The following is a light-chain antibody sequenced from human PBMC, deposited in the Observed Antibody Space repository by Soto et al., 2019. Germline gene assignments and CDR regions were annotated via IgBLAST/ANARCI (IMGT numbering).Light chain of an antibody. Sequence: EIVLTQSPATLSLSPGERATLSCRASQSVSRYLAWYQQKPGQAPRLLIYDTSNRATGIPARFSGSGSGTDFTLTISSLEPEDFAVYSCEQRSNWPWTFGGGTKVEIK. CDR1: QSVSRY. CDR2: DTS. CDR3: EQRSNWPWT. V-gene: IGKV3-11*01. J-gene: IGKJ4*01.